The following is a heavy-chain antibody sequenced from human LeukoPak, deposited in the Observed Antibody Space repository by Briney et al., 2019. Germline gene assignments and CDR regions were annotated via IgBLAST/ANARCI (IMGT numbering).Heavy chain of an antibody. V-gene: IGHV4-34*01. CDR3: ARVLSHYYDSSGGTDAFDI. CDR1: GGSFSGYY. J-gene: IGHJ3*02. D-gene: IGHD3-22*01. CDR2: INHSGST. Sequence: TSETLSLTCAVYGGSFSGYYWSWIRQPPGKGLEWIGEINHSGSTNYNPSLKSRVTISVDTSKNQFSLKLSSVTAADTAVYYCARVLSHYYDSSGGTDAFDIWGQGTMVTVSS.